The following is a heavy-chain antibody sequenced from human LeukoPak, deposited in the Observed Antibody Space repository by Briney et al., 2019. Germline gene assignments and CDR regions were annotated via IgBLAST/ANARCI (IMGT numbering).Heavy chain of an antibody. Sequence: GGSLKLSCAASGFTFSSYAMSWVRQAPGKGLEWVSAISGSGGSTYYADSVKGRFTISRDNSKNTLYLQMNSLRAEDTAVYYCTKDLTDFHYYYTDVWGKGTTVIVSS. V-gene: IGHV3-23*01. D-gene: IGHD2-21*02. CDR1: GFTFSSYA. J-gene: IGHJ6*03. CDR2: ISGSGGST. CDR3: TKDLTDFHYYYTDV.